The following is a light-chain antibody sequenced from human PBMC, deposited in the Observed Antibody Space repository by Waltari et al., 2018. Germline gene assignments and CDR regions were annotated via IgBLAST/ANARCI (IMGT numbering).Light chain of an antibody. V-gene: IGLV1-40*01. CDR2: VNN. J-gene: IGLJ3*02. Sequence: QSVLTQPPSVSGAPGQWVTISCPGRSSNIGAGYDVHWYQQLPGTAPKLLIYVNNRRPSGVPDRFSGSRSPTSASLAITGLQPEDEADYYCQSFDISLNGWVFGGGTKVTVL. CDR3: QSFDISLNGWV. CDR1: SSNIGAGYD.